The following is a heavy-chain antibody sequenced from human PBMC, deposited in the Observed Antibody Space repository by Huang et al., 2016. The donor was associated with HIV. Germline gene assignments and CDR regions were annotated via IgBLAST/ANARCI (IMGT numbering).Heavy chain of an antibody. CDR3: AREMMISFGGPFDS. D-gene: IGHD3-16*01. CDR1: GGSFRGYF. V-gene: IGHV4-34*01. CDR2: INHGGIT. J-gene: IGHJ5*01. Sequence: QVQLEQWGAGLLKPSETLSLTCAVYGGSFRGYFWNWIRQSPGKGLEWIGQINHGGITDYNPSLKSRVTISVDTSKNQFSLKLNSVSAADTAIYYCAREMMISFGGPFDSWGHGNLVTVSS.